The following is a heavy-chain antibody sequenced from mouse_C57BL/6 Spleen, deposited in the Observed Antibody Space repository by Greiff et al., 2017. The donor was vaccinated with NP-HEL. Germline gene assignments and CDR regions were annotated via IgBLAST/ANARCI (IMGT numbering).Heavy chain of an antibody. CDR2: IDPSDSET. Sequence: QVQLKQPGAELVRPGSSVKLSCKASGYTFTSYWMHWVKQRPIQGLEWIGNIDPSDSETHYNQKFKDKATLTVDKSSSTAYMQLSSLTSEDSAVYYCARDLGGSGAYWGQGTLVTVSA. J-gene: IGHJ3*01. D-gene: IGHD1-1*01. CDR1: GYTFTSYW. CDR3: ARDLGGSGAY. V-gene: IGHV1-52*01.